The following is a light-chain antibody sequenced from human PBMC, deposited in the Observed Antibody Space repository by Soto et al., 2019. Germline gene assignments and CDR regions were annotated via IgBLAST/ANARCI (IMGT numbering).Light chain of an antibody. Sequence: DIVMTQSPVSLSVTPGEPASISCRSSQSLLHSNGYNYLGWFLQKPGQSPQLLIYLGSGRASGVPDRFSGSGSGTDFTLKISRVEAEDVGVYYCMQVLQTPLTFGGGTKVESK. V-gene: IGKV2-28*01. CDR1: QSLLHSNGYNY. CDR3: MQVLQTPLT. CDR2: LGS. J-gene: IGKJ4*01.